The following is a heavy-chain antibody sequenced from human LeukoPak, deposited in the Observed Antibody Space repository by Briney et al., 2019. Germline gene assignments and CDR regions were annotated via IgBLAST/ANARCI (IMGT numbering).Heavy chain of an antibody. Sequence: PGGSLRLSCTASGFTYTSYGMSWVRQAPGRGLEWVSVISDNGGETYYTDSVKGRFTISRDNSKSTLYLQMNSLRAEDTAVYHCARGSGGAAFDPWGQGTLVTVSS. D-gene: IGHD2-15*01. J-gene: IGHJ5*02. CDR2: ISDNGGET. CDR1: GFTYTSYG. CDR3: ARGSGGAAFDP. V-gene: IGHV3-23*01.